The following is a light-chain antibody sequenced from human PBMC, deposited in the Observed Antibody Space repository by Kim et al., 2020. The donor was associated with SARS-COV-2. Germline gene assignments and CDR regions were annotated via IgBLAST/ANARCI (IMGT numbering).Light chain of an antibody. CDR1: ETIRYF. J-gene: IGKJ2*01. Sequence: SSVGDRITITCRASETIRYFINWYQQKPGRAPHLLIYGASYLQPGVPSRFRGSGSGTDFTLTITDLQPEDFATYFCQQSVSTPYTFGQGTKVEIK. V-gene: IGKV1-39*01. CDR2: GAS. CDR3: QQSVSTPYT.